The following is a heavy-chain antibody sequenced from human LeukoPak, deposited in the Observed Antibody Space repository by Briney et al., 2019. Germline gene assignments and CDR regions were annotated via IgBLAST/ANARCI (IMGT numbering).Heavy chain of an antibody. CDR3: ARVFGVRGASDY. CDR2: IWYDGSNK. CDR1: GFTFSSYG. D-gene: IGHD3-10*01. J-gene: IGHJ4*02. Sequence: GGSLRLSCAASGFTFSSYGMHWVGQAPGKGLEWVAVIWYDGSNKYYADPVKGRFTISRDNSKNTLYLQMNSLRAEDTAVYYCARVFGVRGASDYWGQGTLVTVSS. V-gene: IGHV3-33*01.